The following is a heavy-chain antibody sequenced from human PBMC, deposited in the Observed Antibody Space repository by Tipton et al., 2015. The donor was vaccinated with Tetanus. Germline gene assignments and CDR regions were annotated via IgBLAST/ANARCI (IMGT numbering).Heavy chain of an antibody. CDR3: ARGLDFWSGPRD. D-gene: IGHD3-3*01. J-gene: IGHJ4*02. Sequence: TLSLTCAVYGGSFSGYYWSWIRQPPGKGLEWIGEINHSGSTNYNPSLKSRVTISVDTSKNQFSLKLSSVTAADTAVYYCARGLDFWSGPRDWGQGTLVTVSS. V-gene: IGHV4-34*01. CDR2: INHSGST. CDR1: GGSFSGYY.